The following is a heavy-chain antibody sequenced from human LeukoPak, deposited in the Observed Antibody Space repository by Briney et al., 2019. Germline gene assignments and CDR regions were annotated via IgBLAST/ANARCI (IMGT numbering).Heavy chain of an antibody. V-gene: IGHV3-7*04. J-gene: IGHJ5*02. CDR2: RKEDEGEK. D-gene: IGHD3-10*01. Sequence: GGSLSLSCAASGFMFDRYWMNWARQAPGQGPELVSTRKEDEGEKYYVDSLKGRFNISRDNAKNSLSLQMTSLRAEDTGVYSCATGGSGSSWGQGTLVIVSS. CDR1: GFMFDRYW. CDR3: ATGGSGSS.